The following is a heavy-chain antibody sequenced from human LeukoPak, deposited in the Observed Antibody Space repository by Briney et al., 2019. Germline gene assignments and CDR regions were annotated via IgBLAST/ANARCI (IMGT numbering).Heavy chain of an antibody. Sequence: GGSLGLSCAASGFTFSSYAMSWVRQAPGKGLEWVSAISGSGGSTYYADSVKGRFTISRDNSQNTLYLQMNSLRAEDTALYYCTKGEKWELPLDYWGQGTLVTVSS. J-gene: IGHJ4*02. V-gene: IGHV3-23*01. D-gene: IGHD1-26*01. CDR3: TKGEKWELPLDY. CDR1: GFTFSSYA. CDR2: ISGSGGST.